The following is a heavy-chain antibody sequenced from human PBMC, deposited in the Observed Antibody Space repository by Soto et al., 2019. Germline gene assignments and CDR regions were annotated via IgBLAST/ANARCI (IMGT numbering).Heavy chain of an antibody. Sequence: GGSLRLSCAASGFTFDDYAMHWVRQAPGKGLEWVGRIKTKPDDGTIDYAAPVRGRFTISRDDSKNTLYLQMTSLTPDDTGVYYCTTSNLGVDFWGQGTLVTVSS. CDR3: TTSNLGVDF. CDR2: IKTKPDDGTI. V-gene: IGHV3-15*01. CDR1: GFTFDDYA. D-gene: IGHD1-1*01. J-gene: IGHJ4*02.